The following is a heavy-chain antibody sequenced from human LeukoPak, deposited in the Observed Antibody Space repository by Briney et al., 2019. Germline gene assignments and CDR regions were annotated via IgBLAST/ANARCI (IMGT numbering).Heavy chain of an antibody. Sequence: ASVKVSCKASGGTFSSYAISWVRQAPGQGLEWMGGIIPIFGTANYAQKFQGRVTITADKSTSTAYMELSSLRSEDTAVYYCARGLRYSDAFDIWGQGTMVTVSS. D-gene: IGHD2-15*01. J-gene: IGHJ3*02. CDR3: ARGLRYSDAFDI. CDR2: IIPIFGTA. V-gene: IGHV1-69*06. CDR1: GGTFSSYA.